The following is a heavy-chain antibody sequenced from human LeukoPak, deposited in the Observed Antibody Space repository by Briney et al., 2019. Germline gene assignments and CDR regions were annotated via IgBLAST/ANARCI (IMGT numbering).Heavy chain of an antibody. V-gene: IGHV5-51*01. Sequence: PGESLKISCKGSGYSFTSYWIGWVRQMPGKGLEWMGIIYPGDSDTRYSPSFQGQVTISADKSISTAYLQWSSLKASDTAMYYCARRDGSGSYYSDDAFDIWGQGTMVTVSS. CDR2: IYPGDSDT. J-gene: IGHJ3*02. D-gene: IGHD3-10*01. CDR3: ARRDGSGSYYSDDAFDI. CDR1: GYSFTSYW.